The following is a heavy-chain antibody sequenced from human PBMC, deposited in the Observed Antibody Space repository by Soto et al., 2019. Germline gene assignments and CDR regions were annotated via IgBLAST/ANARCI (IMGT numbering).Heavy chain of an antibody. V-gene: IGHV3-23*01. Sequence: EVQLLESGGGLVQPGGSLKVSCAASGFTFSAYAMSWVRQAPGKGLEWVSTVVASGGSTYYAASMRGRFTISRDNSENTLFLQMNSLRSEDTGVDYCAKYPKNYPCGYFDYWCQGTLVTVSS. D-gene: IGHD1-7*01. J-gene: IGHJ4*02. CDR2: VVASGGST. CDR3: AKYPKNYPCGYFDY. CDR1: GFTFSAYA.